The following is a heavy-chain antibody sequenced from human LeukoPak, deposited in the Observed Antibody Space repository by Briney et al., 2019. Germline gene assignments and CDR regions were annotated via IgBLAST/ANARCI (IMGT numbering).Heavy chain of an antibody. CDR2: INHSGST. D-gene: IGHD3-22*01. J-gene: IGHJ4*02. CDR3: ARARRVNPYYYDSSGYYCLFDD. V-gene: IGHV4-34*01. CDR1: GGSFSGYY. Sequence: SETLSLTCAVYGGSFSGYYWSWIRQPPGKGLEWIGEINHSGSTNYNPSLKSRVTISVDTSKNQFSLKLSSVTAADTAVYYCARARRVNPYYYDSSGYYCLFDDWGQGTLVTVSS.